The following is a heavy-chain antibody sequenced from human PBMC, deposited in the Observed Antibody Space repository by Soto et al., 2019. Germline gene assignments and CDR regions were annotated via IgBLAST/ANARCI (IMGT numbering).Heavy chain of an antibody. CDR3: ARGSDIRRYYYGMDV. V-gene: IGHV4-34*01. CDR1: GGSFSGYY. Sequence: KTSETLSLTCAVYGGSFSGYYWSWIRQPPGKGLEWIGEINHSGSTNYNPSLKSRVTISVDTSKNQFSLKLSSVTAADTAVYYCARGSDIRRYYYGMDVWGQGTTVTVSS. CDR2: INHSGST. D-gene: IGHD2-15*01. J-gene: IGHJ6*02.